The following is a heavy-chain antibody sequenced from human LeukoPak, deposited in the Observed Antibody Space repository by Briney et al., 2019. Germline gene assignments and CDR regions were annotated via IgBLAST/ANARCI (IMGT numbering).Heavy chain of an antibody. CDR1: GYTFTNYA. V-gene: IGHV1-3*01. Sequence: GASVKVSCKASGYTFTNYAMHWVRQAPGQRLEWMGWINAGNGNTKYSQKLQGRVTMTTDTSTSTAYMELRSLRSDDTAVYYCARGNQYYFDYWGQGTLVTVSS. CDR2: INAGNGNT. CDR3: ARGNQYYFDY. J-gene: IGHJ4*02. D-gene: IGHD1-14*01.